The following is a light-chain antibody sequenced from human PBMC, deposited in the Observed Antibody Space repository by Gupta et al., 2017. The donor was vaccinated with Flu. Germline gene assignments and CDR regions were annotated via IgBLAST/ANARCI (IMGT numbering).Light chain of an antibody. CDR3: AACDDSRNGWV. CDR2: SNN. Sequence: PPPSASSAPAQRLTISCTGSSTDVGSNTVNSCQQPPRAAPNLLMYSNNRRPAGVPQRFSASKSGTSASLAISGLQYDDAADYYCAACDDSRNGWVFGGGTKLTGL. CDR1: STDVGSNT. V-gene: IGLV1-44*01. J-gene: IGLJ3*02.